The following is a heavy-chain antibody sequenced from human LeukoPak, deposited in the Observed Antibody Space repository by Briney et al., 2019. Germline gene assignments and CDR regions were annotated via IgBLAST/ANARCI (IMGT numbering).Heavy chain of an antibody. J-gene: IGHJ4*02. V-gene: IGHV5-51*01. CDR1: GYSFTSYW. D-gene: IGHD4-17*01. CDR2: TYPGDSDT. Sequence: GESLKISCKGSGYSFTSYWIGWVRQMPGKGLEWMGITYPGDSDTRYSPSFQGQVTISADKSISTAYLQRSSLKASDTAVYYCARCYGDYEMDYFDYWGQGTLVTVSS. CDR3: ARCYGDYEMDYFDY.